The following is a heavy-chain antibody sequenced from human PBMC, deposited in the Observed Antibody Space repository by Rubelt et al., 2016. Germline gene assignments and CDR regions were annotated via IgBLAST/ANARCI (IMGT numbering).Heavy chain of an antibody. Sequence: QVQLVQSGAEVKKPGASVKVSCKASGYTFTSYGISWVRQAPGQGLEWMGWISAYTGNTNYAQKVQGGVTMTTDTSTSTAYMELRSLRSDDTAVYYCARVMITFGGVIEVGWFDPWGQGTLVTVSS. V-gene: IGHV1-18*01. CDR1: GYTFTSYG. CDR2: ISAYTGNT. D-gene: IGHD3-16*02. CDR3: ARVMITFGGVIEVGWFDP. J-gene: IGHJ5*02.